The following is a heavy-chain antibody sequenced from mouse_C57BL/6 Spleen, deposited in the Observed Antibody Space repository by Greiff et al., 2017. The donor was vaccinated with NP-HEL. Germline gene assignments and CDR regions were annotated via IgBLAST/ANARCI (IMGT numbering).Heavy chain of an antibody. V-gene: IGHV1-72*01. CDR3: ARSRTYYAMDY. J-gene: IGHJ4*01. CDR2: IYPNSGGT. CDR1: GYTFTSYW. Sequence: QVQLQQPGAELVKPGASVKLSCKASGYTFTSYWMHWVKQRPGRGLEWIGRIYPNSGGTKYNEKFKSKATLTVDKPSSTAYMQLSCLTSEDSAVYYCARSRTYYAMDYWGQGTSVTVSA.